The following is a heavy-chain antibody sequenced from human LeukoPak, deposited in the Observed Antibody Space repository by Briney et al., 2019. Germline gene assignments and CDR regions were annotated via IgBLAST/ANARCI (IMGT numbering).Heavy chain of an antibody. V-gene: IGHV3-7*01. CDR2: IKQDGSEK. Sequence: GGSLRLSCAASGFTFSSYWMSWVRQAPGKGLEWVANIKQDGSEKYYVDSVKGRFTISRDNAKNSLYLQMNSLRAEDTAVYYCARVEGTYFLRPSKYWGQGTLVTVSS. CDR1: GFTFSSYW. J-gene: IGHJ4*02. CDR3: ARVEGTYFLRPSKY. D-gene: IGHD1-1*01.